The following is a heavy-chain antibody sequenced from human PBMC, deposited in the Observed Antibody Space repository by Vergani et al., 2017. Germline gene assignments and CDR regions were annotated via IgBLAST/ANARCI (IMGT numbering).Heavy chain of an antibody. J-gene: IGHJ4*02. CDR2: FDPEHGEV. CDR3: AIVTDYYDRSEYGFDY. CDR1: GYSLTELT. Sequence: QVQLVQSGSEVRKPGASVKVSCQVSGYSLTELTIHWVRQAPRKGLEWMGGFDPEHGEVTFAHHIQGRVTMTEDRSTDTAYMERRSLRPEDTALYYCAIVTDYYDRSEYGFDYWGQGTLVTVSS. D-gene: IGHD3-22*01. V-gene: IGHV1-24*01.